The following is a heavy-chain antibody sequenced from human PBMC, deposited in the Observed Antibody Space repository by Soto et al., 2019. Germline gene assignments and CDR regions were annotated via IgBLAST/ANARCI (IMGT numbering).Heavy chain of an antibody. CDR1: GGSISSTRCY. V-gene: IGHV4-39*01. J-gene: IGHJ3*02. Sequence: PSETLSLTCTVSGGSISSTRCYWGWIRQPPGKGLEWIGSIYYSGRTSYNPSLKSRVTISVDTSKNQFSLRLSSVTAADTALYYCARHDDGRARPESAFDIWGPGTIVTVSS. CDR3: ARHDDGRARPESAFDI. D-gene: IGHD1-1*01. CDR2: IYYSGRT.